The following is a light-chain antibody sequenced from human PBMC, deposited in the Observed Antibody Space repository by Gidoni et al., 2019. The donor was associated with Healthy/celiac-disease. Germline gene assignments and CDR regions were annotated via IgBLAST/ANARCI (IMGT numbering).Light chain of an antibody. V-gene: IGLV2-14*03. CDR3: SSDSKNSSLIS. Sequence: QSALTQPASVSGSPGQSITISCTGTSSDIGGFDFVSWYQQYPDKAPRLVIYDVINRPWGVPDRFSGSRFGNTASLTISGLQSEDESYYYCSSDSKNSSLISFGGGTRLTV. CDR2: DVI. J-gene: IGLJ2*01. CDR1: SSDIGGFDF.